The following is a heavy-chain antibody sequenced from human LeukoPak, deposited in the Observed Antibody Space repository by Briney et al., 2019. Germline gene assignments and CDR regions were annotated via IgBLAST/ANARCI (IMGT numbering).Heavy chain of an antibody. CDR2: INHSGST. D-gene: IGHD3-10*01. Sequence: PSETLSLTCAVYGGSFSGYYWSWIRQPPGKGLEWIGEINHSGSTNYNPSLKSRVTISVDTSKNQFSLKLSSVTAADTAVYSCARGSVRGEFDPWGQGTLVTVSS. CDR3: ARGSVRGEFDP. J-gene: IGHJ5*02. CDR1: GGSFSGYY. V-gene: IGHV4-34*01.